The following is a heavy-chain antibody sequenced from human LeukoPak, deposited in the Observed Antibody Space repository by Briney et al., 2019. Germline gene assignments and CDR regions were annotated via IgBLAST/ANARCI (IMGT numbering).Heavy chain of an antibody. J-gene: IGHJ4*02. D-gene: IGHD3-10*01. CDR3: ARDQGYHYYGSGSYYTFDY. Sequence: GASVKVSCKASGYTFTGYYMHWVRQAPGQGLEWMGWINPNSGGTNYAQKFQGWVTMTRDTSISTAYMELSRLRSDDTAVYYCARDQGYHYYGSGSYYTFDYWGQGTLVTVSS. V-gene: IGHV1-2*04. CDR2: INPNSGGT. CDR1: GYTFTGYY.